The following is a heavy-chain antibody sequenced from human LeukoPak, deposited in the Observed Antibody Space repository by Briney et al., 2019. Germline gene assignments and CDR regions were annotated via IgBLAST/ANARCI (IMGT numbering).Heavy chain of an antibody. V-gene: IGHV4-38-2*01. CDR1: GYFISSGYC. J-gene: IGHJ4*02. CDR2: LCHSGST. Sequence: KPSETLSLTCAVSGYFISSGYCWGWIRQPPGQGLEWIGSLCHSGSTYYNPSLKSRVTMSADTSKKKFYLSLNSMTAADTAVYYAVADYYGRGDYWGQGTLVTVSS. D-gene: IGHD3-9*01. CDR3: VADYYGRGDY.